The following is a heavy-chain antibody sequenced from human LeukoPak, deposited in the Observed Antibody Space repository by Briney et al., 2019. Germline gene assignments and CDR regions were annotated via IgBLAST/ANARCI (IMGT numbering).Heavy chain of an antibody. Sequence: GGSLRLSCAASGFTFSSYAMSWVRHAPGKGLELVSAISSSGGNTYYADSVKGRFTISRDNSKNTLYLQMNSLRAEDTAVYYCAKGGSDYDDHGYSFDYWGQGALVTVS. J-gene: IGHJ4*02. V-gene: IGHV3-23*01. CDR1: GFTFSSYA. CDR3: AKGGSDYDDHGYSFDY. D-gene: IGHD1-26*01. CDR2: ISSSGGNT.